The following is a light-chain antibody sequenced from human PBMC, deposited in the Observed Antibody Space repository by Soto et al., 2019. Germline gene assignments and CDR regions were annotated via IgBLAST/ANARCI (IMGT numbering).Light chain of an antibody. V-gene: IGLV2-23*02. CDR1: SSDVGSDNL. CDR3: CSYAGTSTYV. J-gene: IGLJ1*01. CDR2: EVS. Sequence: QSALTQPASVSGSPGQSITISCTGTSSDVGSDNLVSWYQQHPGKAPKFMIYEVSKRPSGVSNRFSGSKSGNTASLTISGLQAEYEADYYCCSYAGTSTYVIGTGTKVTV.